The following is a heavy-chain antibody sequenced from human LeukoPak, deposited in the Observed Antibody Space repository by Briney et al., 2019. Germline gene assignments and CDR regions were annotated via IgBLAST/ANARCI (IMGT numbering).Heavy chain of an antibody. CDR2: IIPIFGTA. J-gene: IGHJ4*02. Sequence: ASVKVSCEASGGTFSSYAISWVRQAPGQGLEWMGGIIPIFGTANYAQKFQGRVTITTDESTSTAYMELSSLRSEDTAVYYCARASIRTVVPAAPQYYFDYWGQGTLVTVSS. V-gene: IGHV1-69*05. CDR1: GGTFSSYA. D-gene: IGHD2-2*01. CDR3: ARASIRTVVPAAPQYYFDY.